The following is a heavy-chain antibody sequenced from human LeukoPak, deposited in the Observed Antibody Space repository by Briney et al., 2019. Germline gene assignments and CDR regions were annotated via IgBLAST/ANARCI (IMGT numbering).Heavy chain of an antibody. Sequence: SETLSLTCTVSGGSISSYYWSWIRQPPGKGLEWIGYIYYSGSTNYNPSLKSRVTISVDTSKNQFSLKLSSVTAADTAVYYCARHPGYEGAFDIWGQGTMVTVSS. CDR3: ARHPGYEGAFDI. CDR2: IYYSGST. J-gene: IGHJ3*02. CDR1: GGSISSYY. D-gene: IGHD3-9*01. V-gene: IGHV4-59*08.